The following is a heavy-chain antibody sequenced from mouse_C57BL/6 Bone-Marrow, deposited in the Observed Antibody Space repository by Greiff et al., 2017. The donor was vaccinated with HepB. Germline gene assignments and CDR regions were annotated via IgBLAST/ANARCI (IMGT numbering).Heavy chain of an antibody. V-gene: IGHV14-4*01. CDR2: IDPENGDT. D-gene: IGHD2-3*01. CDR3: TLYDPPAY. J-gene: IGHJ3*01. Sequence: VQLQQSGAELVRPGASVKLSCTASGFNIKDDYMHWVKQRPEQGLEWIGWIDPENGDTEYASKFQGKATITADTSSNTAYLQLSSLTSEDTAVYYCTLYDPPAYWGQGTLVTVSA. CDR1: GFNIKDDY.